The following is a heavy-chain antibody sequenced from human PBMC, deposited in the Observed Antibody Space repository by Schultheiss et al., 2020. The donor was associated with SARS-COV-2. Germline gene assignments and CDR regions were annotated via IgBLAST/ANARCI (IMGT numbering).Heavy chain of an antibody. J-gene: IGHJ4*02. Sequence: SQTLSLTCTVSGDSISIYYWSWIRQPPGKGLEWIAYIYYSGCTNYNPSLKSRVTMSVDTSKNQFSLKLSSVTAADTAVYYCARDGSYSELFDYWGQGTLVTVSS. D-gene: IGHD1-26*01. CDR2: IYYSGCT. V-gene: IGHV4-59*12. CDR3: ARDGSYSELFDY. CDR1: GDSISIYY.